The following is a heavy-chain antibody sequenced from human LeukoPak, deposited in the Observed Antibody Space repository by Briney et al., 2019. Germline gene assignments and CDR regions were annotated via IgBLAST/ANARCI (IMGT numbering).Heavy chain of an antibody. D-gene: IGHD3-22*01. CDR1: GYTFTGYY. CDR2: INPNSGGT. J-gene: IGHJ4*02. CDR3: ARETPDSSGYYKSSRFDY. Sequence: GASVKVSCKASGYTFTGYYMHWVRQAPGQGLEWMGWINPNSGGTNYAQKFQGWVTMTRDTSISTAYMELSRLRSDDTAVYCCARETPDSSGYYKSSRFDYWGQGTLVTVSS. V-gene: IGHV1-2*04.